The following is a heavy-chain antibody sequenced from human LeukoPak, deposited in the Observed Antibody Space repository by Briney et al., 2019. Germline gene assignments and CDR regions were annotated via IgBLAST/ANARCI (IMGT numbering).Heavy chain of an antibody. V-gene: IGHV1-46*01. CDR1: GYTFTSYY. CDR2: INPSGGST. J-gene: IGHJ3*02. CDR3: ARDPLLRRDAFDI. Sequence: ASVKVSCKASGYTFTSYYMHWVRQAPGQGLECMGIINPSGGSTSYAQKFQGRVTMTRDTSTSTVYMELSSLRSEDTAVYYCARDPLLRRDAFDIWGQGTMVTVSS. D-gene: IGHD1-26*01.